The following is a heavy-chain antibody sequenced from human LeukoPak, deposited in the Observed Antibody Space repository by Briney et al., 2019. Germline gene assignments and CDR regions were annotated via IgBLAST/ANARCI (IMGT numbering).Heavy chain of an antibody. Sequence: PSETLSLTCTLSGGSLTTNTFYWGWIRQPPGKGLEWIGTVYYTGITHYNPSLKSRITISVDTSKNHFSLNLTSVTAADAAVYFCARHGILTDHSIRYGGQGLLVTVSS. CDR3: ARHGILTDHSIRY. CDR1: GGSLTTNTFY. D-gene: IGHD3-9*01. CDR2: VYYTGIT. V-gene: IGHV4-39*01. J-gene: IGHJ4*02.